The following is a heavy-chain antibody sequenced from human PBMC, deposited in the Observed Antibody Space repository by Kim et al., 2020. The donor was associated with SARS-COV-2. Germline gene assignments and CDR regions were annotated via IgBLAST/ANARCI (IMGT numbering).Heavy chain of an antibody. CDR1: GFTVSSNY. V-gene: IGHV3-66*01. D-gene: IGHD2-2*01. J-gene: IGHJ6*02. Sequence: GGSLRLSCAASGFTVSSNYMSWVRQAPGKGLEWVSVIYSGGSTYYADSVKGRFTISRDNSKNTLYLQMNSLRAEDTAVYYCARDPVVVVPAEDGMDVWGQGTTVTVSS. CDR3: ARDPVVVVPAEDGMDV. CDR2: IYSGGST.